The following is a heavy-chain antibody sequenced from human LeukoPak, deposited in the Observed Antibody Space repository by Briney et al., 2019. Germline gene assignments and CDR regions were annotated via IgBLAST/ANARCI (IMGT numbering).Heavy chain of an antibody. Sequence: ASVKVSCKASGYTFTGYYMHWVRQAPGQGLEWMGWINPNSGGTNYAQKFQGWVTMTRDMSISTAYMELSRLRSDDTAVYYCATGIAAAGTDAFDIWGQGTMVTVSS. CDR3: ATGIAAAGTDAFDI. CDR2: INPNSGGT. CDR1: GYTFTGYY. V-gene: IGHV1-2*04. J-gene: IGHJ3*02. D-gene: IGHD6-13*01.